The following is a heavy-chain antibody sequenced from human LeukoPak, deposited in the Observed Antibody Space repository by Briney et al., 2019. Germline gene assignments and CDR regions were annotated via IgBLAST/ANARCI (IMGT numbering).Heavy chain of an antibody. D-gene: IGHD1-26*01. CDR3: ARGVAVGATDYDY. V-gene: IGHV3-21*01. Sequence: AGGSLRLSCAASGFTFSSYSMNWVRQAPGKGLEWVSSISSSSSYMYYADSVKGRFTISRDNAKNSLYLQMNSLRAEDTAVYYCARGVAVGATDYDYWGQGTLVTVSS. CDR2: ISSSSSYM. J-gene: IGHJ4*02. CDR1: GFTFSSYS.